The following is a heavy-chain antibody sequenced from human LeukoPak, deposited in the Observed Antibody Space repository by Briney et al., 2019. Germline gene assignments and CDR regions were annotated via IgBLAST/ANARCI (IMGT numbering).Heavy chain of an antibody. CDR3: ARGGYCSGGSCYSSIAQFDP. J-gene: IGHJ5*02. Sequence: PGGSLRLSCAASGFTFSSYGMHWVRQAPGKGLEWVANIKQDGSEKYYVDSVKGRFTISRDNSKNTLYLQMNSLRAEDTAVYYCARGGYCSGGSCYSSIAQFDPWGQGTLVTVSS. D-gene: IGHD2-15*01. V-gene: IGHV3-7*03. CDR2: IKQDGSEK. CDR1: GFTFSSYG.